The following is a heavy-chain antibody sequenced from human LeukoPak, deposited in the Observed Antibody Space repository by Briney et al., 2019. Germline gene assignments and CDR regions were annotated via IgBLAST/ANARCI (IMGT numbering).Heavy chain of an antibody. D-gene: IGHD5-18*01. J-gene: IGHJ5*02. CDR1: GGSISSYY. CDR3: ARGSVADTAMVESLRWFDP. Sequence: SETLSLTCTVSGGSISSYYWSWIRQPPGKGLEWIGYIYYSGSTNYNPSLKSRVTISVDTSKNQFSLKLSSVTAADTAVYYCARGSVADTAMVESLRWFDPWGQGTLVTVSS. V-gene: IGHV4-59*01. CDR2: IYYSGST.